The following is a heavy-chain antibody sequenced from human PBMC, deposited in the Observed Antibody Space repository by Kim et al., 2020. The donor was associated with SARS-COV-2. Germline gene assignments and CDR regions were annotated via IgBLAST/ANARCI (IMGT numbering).Heavy chain of an antibody. J-gene: IGHJ6*03. CDR3: AKGSIAVPRGYYSYTDV. CDR2: ISGSGGST. CDR1: GFTISIYA. D-gene: IGHD6-19*01. Sequence: GGSLRLSCAASGFTISIYAMSWVRQAPGKGLEWVSVISGSGGSTYYADSVKGRFTISRDNSKNTLYLQMNSLRAEDTAGYYFAKGSIAVPRGYYSYTDV. V-gene: IGHV3-23*01.